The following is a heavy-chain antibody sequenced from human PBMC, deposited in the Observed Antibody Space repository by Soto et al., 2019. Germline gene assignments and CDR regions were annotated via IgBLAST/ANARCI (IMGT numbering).Heavy chain of an antibody. CDR1: GVSLSTSGVG. CDR3: AHRLNGGAAHDAFDI. CDR2: IYWDDDK. Sequence: QITLKESGPTLVKPTQTLTLTCTFSGVSLSTSGVGVGWIRQPPGKALEWLALIYWDDDKRYSPSLKSRLTITKDTSKNQVVLTMTNMDPVDTATYHCAHRLNGGAAHDAFDIWGQGTMVTVSS. J-gene: IGHJ3*02. V-gene: IGHV2-5*02. D-gene: IGHD6-13*01.